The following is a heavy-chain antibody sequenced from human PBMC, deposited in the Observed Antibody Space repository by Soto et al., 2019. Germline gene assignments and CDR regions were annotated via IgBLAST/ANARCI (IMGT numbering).Heavy chain of an antibody. V-gene: IGHV4-59*08. Sequence: SETLSLTCSVSGASISSYYYTWIRQPPGRGLEWIGFIYYAGSTKYSRVTISVDTSKNQFSLTVTSVTAADTAVYYCARRIVARERFDYWGQGTLVTVSS. J-gene: IGHJ4*02. D-gene: IGHD5-12*01. CDR1: GASISSYY. CDR3: ARRIVARERFDY. CDR2: IYYAGST.